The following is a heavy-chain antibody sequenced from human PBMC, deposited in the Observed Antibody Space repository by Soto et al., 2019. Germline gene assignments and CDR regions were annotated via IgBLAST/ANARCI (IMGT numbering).Heavy chain of an antibody. CDR2: ISGSGGST. CDR1: GFTFSDYA. V-gene: IGHV3-23*01. D-gene: IGHD2-15*01. J-gene: IGHJ4*02. Sequence: EVQLLESGGGLVQPGGSLRLSCAASGFTFSDYAMSWVRQAPGKGLEWVSAISGSGGSTYYADSVKGRFTISRDNSKNTMYLQMNCLRAEDTAVYYCAKGVVVAATREDYFDYWGQGTLVTVSS. CDR3: AKGVVVAATREDYFDY.